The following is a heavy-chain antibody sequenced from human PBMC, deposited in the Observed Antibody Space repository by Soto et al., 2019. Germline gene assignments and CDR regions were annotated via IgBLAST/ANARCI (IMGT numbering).Heavy chain of an antibody. CDR3: ARAGGLGAVAVDY. CDR2: IYHSGST. J-gene: IGHJ4*02. CDR1: GGSISSGGYS. Sequence: QLQLQESGSGLVKPSQTLSLTCAVSGGSISSGGYSWSWIRQPPGKGLEWIGYIYHSGSTYYNPSLKGRVTISGHRSKNQFSLKLSCVTAADTAVYYCARAGGLGAVAVDYWGQGTLVTVSS. D-gene: IGHD6-19*01. V-gene: IGHV4-30-2*01.